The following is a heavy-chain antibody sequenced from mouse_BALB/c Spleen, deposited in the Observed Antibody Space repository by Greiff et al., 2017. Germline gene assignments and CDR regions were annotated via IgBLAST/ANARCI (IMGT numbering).Heavy chain of an antibody. Sequence: EVKLEESGGGLVKPGGSLKLSCAASGFAFSSYDMSWVRQTPEKRLEWVAYISSGGGSTYYPDTVKGRFTISRDNAKNTLYLQMSSLKSEDTAMYYCARHWDYYGRGFDYWGQGTTLTVSS. J-gene: IGHJ2*01. D-gene: IGHD1-1*01. CDR1: GFAFSSYD. CDR3: ARHWDYYGRGFDY. V-gene: IGHV5-12-1*01. CDR2: ISSGGGST.